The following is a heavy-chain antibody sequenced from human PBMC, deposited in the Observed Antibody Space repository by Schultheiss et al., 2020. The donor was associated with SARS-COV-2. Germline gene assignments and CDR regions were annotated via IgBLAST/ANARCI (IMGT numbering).Heavy chain of an antibody. CDR3: ARDGLVVVPAAMIT. J-gene: IGHJ5*02. CDR2: IYYSGST. D-gene: IGHD2-2*01. V-gene: IGHV4-31*02. CDR1: GFTFSSYA. Sequence: LRLSCAASGFTFSSYAMSWVRQAPGKGLEWIGYIYYSGSTYYNPSLKSRVTISVDTSKNQFSLKLSSVTAADTAVYYCARDGLVVVPAAMITWGQGTLVTVSS.